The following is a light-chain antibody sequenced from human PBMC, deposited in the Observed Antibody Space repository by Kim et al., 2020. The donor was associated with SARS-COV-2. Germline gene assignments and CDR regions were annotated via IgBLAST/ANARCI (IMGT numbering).Light chain of an antibody. CDR1: SGSIADNY. Sequence: GKTVTIACTRSSGSIADNYVQWYQQRPGGVPTTVIYEDDQRPSGVSDRFSGSIDNSSNSASLTISGLRTEDEADYYCQSYNRDNVLFGGGTQLTVL. CDR3: QSYNRDNVL. CDR2: EDD. V-gene: IGLV6-57*03. J-gene: IGLJ2*01.